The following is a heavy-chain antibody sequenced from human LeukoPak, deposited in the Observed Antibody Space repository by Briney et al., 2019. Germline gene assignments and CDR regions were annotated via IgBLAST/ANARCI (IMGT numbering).Heavy chain of an antibody. Sequence: PSETLSLTCTVSGGSISSGDYYWSWIRQPPGKGLEWIGYIYYSGSTYYNPSLKSRVTISVDTSKNQFSLKLSSVTAADTAVYYCARESMVYAPYYYYGMDVWGQGTTVTVSS. CDR2: IYYSGST. V-gene: IGHV4-30-4*01. CDR1: GGSISSGDYY. J-gene: IGHJ6*02. D-gene: IGHD2-8*01. CDR3: ARESMVYAPYYYYGMDV.